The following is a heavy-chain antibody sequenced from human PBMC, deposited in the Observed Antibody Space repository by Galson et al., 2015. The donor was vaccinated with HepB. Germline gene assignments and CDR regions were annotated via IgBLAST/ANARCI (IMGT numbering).Heavy chain of an antibody. CDR1: GFTFSSYG. V-gene: IGHV3-30*18. CDR3: AKEVLRYCSGGSCFSFDY. D-gene: IGHD2-15*01. Sequence: SLRLSCAASGFTFSSYGMHWVRQAPGKGLEWVAVISYDGSNKYYADSVKDRFTISSDNSKNTLYLQMNSLRAEDTAVYYCAKEVLRYCSGGSCFSFDYWGQGTLVTVSS. CDR2: ISYDGSNK. J-gene: IGHJ4*02.